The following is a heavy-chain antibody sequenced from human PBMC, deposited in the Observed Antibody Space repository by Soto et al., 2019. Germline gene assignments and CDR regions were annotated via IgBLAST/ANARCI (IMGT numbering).Heavy chain of an antibody. CDR3: ARDVIAAAGTAG. CDR1: GGTFTSYA. CDR2: IIPIFGTA. D-gene: IGHD6-13*01. V-gene: IGHV1-69*12. J-gene: IGHJ4*02. Sequence: QVQLVQSGAEVKKPGSSVKVSCKASGGTFTSYAISWVRQAPGQGLAWMGGIIPIFGTANYAQKFQGRVTITADESTSTAYMELMSLRSEDTAVYYCARDVIAAAGTAGWGQGTLVTVSS.